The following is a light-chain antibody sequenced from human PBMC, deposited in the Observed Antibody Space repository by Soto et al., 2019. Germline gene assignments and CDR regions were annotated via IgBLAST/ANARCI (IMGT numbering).Light chain of an antibody. J-gene: IGKJ1*01. V-gene: IGKV1-9*01. CDR1: QGINTF. Sequence: IQLTQSPSSLSASVGDRVTITCRASQGINTFLAWYQQKPGKAPKLLIYAASTLQSGVPSRFSGSGSETDFTLTISSLQPEDFATYSCQQSYSTTWTFGQGTKVDIK. CDR3: QQSYSTTWT. CDR2: AAS.